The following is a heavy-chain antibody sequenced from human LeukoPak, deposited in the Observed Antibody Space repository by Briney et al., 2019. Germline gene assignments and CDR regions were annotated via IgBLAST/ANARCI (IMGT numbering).Heavy chain of an antibody. D-gene: IGHD1-1*01. CDR1: GGTFSSYA. CDR2: IIPIFGTA. J-gene: IGHJ4*02. CDR3: ATQLERGFDY. Sequence: GSSVKVSCKASGGTFSSYAISWVRQAPGQGLEWMGRIIPIFGTANYAQKFQGRVTITTDESTSTAYMELSSLRSEDTAVYYCATQLERGFDYWGQGTLVTVSS. V-gene: IGHV1-69*05.